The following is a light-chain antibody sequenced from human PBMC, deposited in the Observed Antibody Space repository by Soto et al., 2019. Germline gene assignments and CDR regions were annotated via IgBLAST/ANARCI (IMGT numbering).Light chain of an antibody. J-gene: IGKJ1*01. CDR3: QQYGSSPQT. CDR2: GAS. Sequence: EIVLTQSPGTLSLSPGERATLSCRASQSVGSSYLAWYQQKPGQAPRLLIYGASSRATGIPDRFSGSGSGTDFTLAIRRLEPEDFVVYYCQQYGSSPQTFGQGTKVEI. CDR1: QSVGSSY. V-gene: IGKV3-20*01.